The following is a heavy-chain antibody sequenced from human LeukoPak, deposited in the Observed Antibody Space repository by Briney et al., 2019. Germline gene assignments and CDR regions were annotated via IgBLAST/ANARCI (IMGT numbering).Heavy chain of an antibody. V-gene: IGHV3-23*01. Sequence: GGSLRLSCAASGFTFSSYAMSWVRQAPGKGLEWVSAISGSGGSTYYADSVKGRFIISRDNSKNTLYLQMNSLRAEDTAVYYCADSSDTAMTGLSIYFDYWGQGTLVTVSS. CDR2: ISGSGGST. J-gene: IGHJ4*02. CDR1: GFTFSSYA. CDR3: ADSSDTAMTGLSIYFDY. D-gene: IGHD5-18*01.